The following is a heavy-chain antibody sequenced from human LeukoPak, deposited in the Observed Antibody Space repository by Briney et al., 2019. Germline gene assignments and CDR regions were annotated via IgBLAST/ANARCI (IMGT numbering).Heavy chain of an antibody. D-gene: IGHD6-13*01. CDR1: GVSISSYY. J-gene: IGHJ4*02. V-gene: IGHV4-59*01. CDR3: ARGESSNWSFDY. Sequence: SETLSLTCTVSGVSISSYYWSWIRQPPGKGLEWIGYIYYSGSSNYNPSLMSRVAISVDTSKNQFSLKLGSVTAADAAVYYCARGESSNWSFDYWGQGTLVTVSS. CDR2: IYYSGSS.